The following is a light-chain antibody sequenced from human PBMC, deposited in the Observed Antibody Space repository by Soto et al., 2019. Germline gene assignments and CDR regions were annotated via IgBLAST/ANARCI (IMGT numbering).Light chain of an antibody. Sequence: DIQMTRSTSSLSASVGDRVTITCRASQSISSYLNWYQQKPGKAPKLLIYAASSLQSGVPSRFSGSGSGTDFTLTISSLQPEDFATYYCQQSYSSLLTFGQGTKVDIK. CDR3: QQSYSSLLT. CDR1: QSISSY. CDR2: AAS. V-gene: IGKV1-39*01. J-gene: IGKJ1*01.